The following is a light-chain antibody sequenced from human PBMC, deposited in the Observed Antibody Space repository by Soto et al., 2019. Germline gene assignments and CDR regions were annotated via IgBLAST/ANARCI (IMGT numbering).Light chain of an antibody. J-gene: IGLJ2*01. CDR2: QDD. CDR1: KLGDKF. V-gene: IGLV3-1*01. CDR3: QSWDNIYLL. Sequence: SYELTQPPSVSVSPGQTASITCSGDKLGDKFACWYQQKPGQSPILVIYQDDKRPSGIPERISGSRSGNTATLTITGTQAMDEAVYYRQSWDNIYLLFGGGTKLTVL.